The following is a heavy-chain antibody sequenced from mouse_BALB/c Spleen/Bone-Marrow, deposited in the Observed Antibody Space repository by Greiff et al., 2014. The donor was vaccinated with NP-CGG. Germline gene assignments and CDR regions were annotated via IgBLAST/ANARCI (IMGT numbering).Heavy chain of an antibody. CDR2: INPSNGRT. D-gene: IGHD1-1*01. J-gene: IGHJ4*01. Sequence: VQLVESGAELVKPGASVKLSCKASGYTFTGYWMHWVKQRPGQGLEWIGEINPSNGRTNYNEKFKSMATLAEDKSSSTAYMQRSSLASEDSEVFDCAKLIYGSSYIMDFWGQGTSVTVSS. CDR1: GYTFTGYW. CDR3: AKLIYGSSYIMDF. V-gene: IGHV1S81*02.